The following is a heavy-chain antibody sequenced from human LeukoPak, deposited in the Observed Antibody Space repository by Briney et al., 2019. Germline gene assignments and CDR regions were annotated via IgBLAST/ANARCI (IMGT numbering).Heavy chain of an antibody. CDR3: AKHVSGSLFYFDY. CDR2: ISGSGST. CDR1: GYIFNNYA. Sequence: PGGSLRLSCVASGYIFNNYAVSWVRQAPGKGLEWVSAISGSGSTYYADSVKGRFTISRDNSKNTLYLQMNSLGAEDTAVYYCAKHVSGSLFYFDYWGQRTLVTVSS. D-gene: IGHD3-10*01. J-gene: IGHJ4*02. V-gene: IGHV3-23*01.